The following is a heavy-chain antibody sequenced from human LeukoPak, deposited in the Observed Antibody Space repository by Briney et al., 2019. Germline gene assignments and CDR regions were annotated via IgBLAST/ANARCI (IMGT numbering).Heavy chain of an antibody. CDR1: GGSISAHY. D-gene: IGHD3-16*01. Sequence: PSETLSLTCTVSGGSISAHYWSWFRLPPGKGPEWIGYIYYSGKTDYNPSFKSRLTISLDTSKSQFSLKLRSVTAADTALYYCARDAGFYDYVWGSSAAFDIWGRGTMVTVSS. V-gene: IGHV4-59*11. CDR3: ARDAGFYDYVWGSSAAFDI. J-gene: IGHJ3*02. CDR2: IYYSGKT.